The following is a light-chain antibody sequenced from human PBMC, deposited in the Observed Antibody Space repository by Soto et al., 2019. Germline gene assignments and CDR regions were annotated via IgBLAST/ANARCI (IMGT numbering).Light chain of an antibody. CDR3: QQLHGYPIT. CDR1: QSITSY. Sequence: DIQMTQSPSSLSASVGDRVTITCRASQSITSYLNWYQQKPGKAPNLLIYSAFSLESGVPSRFSGSGSGTDYTLTISSLQPEDFATYYCQQLHGYPITFGQGTRLEIK. J-gene: IGKJ5*01. CDR2: SAF. V-gene: IGKV1-39*01.